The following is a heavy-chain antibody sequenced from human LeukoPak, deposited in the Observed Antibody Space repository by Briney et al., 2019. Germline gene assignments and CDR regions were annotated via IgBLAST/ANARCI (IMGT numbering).Heavy chain of an antibody. CDR1: GFTFSTYS. CDR2: ISSSSSYI. V-gene: IGHV3-21*01. Sequence: PGGSLRLSCAASGFTFSTYSMNWVRQAPGKGLEWVSSISSSSSYIYYADSVKGRFTISRDNAENSLYLQMNSLRAEDTAVYYCARDRWQQPDYWGQGTLVTVSS. CDR3: ARDRWQQPDY. J-gene: IGHJ4*02. D-gene: IGHD6-13*01.